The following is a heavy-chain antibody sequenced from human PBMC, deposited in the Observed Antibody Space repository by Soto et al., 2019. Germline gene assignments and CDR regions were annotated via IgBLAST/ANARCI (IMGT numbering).Heavy chain of an antibody. CDR2: ISYDGSNK. CDR1: GFTFSNYW. CDR3: ARVLYSSSWYYYYYGMDV. V-gene: IGHV3-30-3*01. D-gene: IGHD6-13*01. Sequence: PGGSLRLSCAASGFTFSNYWMHWVRQAPGKGLEWVAVISYDGSNKYYADSVKGRFTISRDNSKNTLYLQMNSLRAEDTAVYYCARVLYSSSWYYYYYGMDVWGQGTTVTVSS. J-gene: IGHJ6*02.